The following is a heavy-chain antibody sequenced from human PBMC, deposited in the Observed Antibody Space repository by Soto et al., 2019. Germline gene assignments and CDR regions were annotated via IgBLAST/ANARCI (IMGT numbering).Heavy chain of an antibody. CDR1: GFTFSSYA. CDR2: ISYDGSNK. V-gene: IGHV3-30-3*01. J-gene: IGHJ4*02. Sequence: QVQLVESGGGVVQPGRSLRLSCAASGFTFSSYAMHWVRQAPGKGLEWVAVISYDGSNKYYADSVKGRFTITRDNSKNTLYLQMNSLRAKDTAVYYCAREMWWQWLVRYYLDYWGQGTLVTVSS. D-gene: IGHD6-19*01. CDR3: AREMWWQWLVRYYLDY.